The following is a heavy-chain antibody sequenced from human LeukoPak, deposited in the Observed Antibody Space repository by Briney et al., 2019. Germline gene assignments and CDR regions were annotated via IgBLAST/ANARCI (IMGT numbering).Heavy chain of an antibody. CDR2: TSSSDAGT. D-gene: IGHD1-7*01. J-gene: IGHJ4*02. CDR3: ATGNYNRPFDY. CDR1: GFPLSSYA. V-gene: IGHV3-23*01. Sequence: PGGSLRLSCAASGFPLSSYAMSWVRQAPGKGLEWVSATSSSDAGTYYADSVRGRFTISRDNSKNTLYLQMNSLRVDDAAVYYCATGNYNRPFDYWGQGTLVTVSS.